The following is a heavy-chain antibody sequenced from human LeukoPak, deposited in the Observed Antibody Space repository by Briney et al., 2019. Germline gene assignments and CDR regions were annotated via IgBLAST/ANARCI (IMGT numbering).Heavy chain of an antibody. J-gene: IGHJ3*02. Sequence: SETLSLTCAVYGGSFSGYYWSWIRQPPGMGPEWIGEINHSGSTNYNPFLKSRVTISVDTSKNQFSLKLSSVTAADTAVYYGQLRYFDDAFDIWGQGTMVTVSS. D-gene: IGHD3-9*01. CDR3: QLRYFDDAFDI. CDR2: INHSGST. CDR1: GGSFSGYY. V-gene: IGHV4-34*01.